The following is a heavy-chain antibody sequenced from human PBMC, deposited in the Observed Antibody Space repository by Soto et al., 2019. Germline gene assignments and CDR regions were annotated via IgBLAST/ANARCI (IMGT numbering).Heavy chain of an antibody. V-gene: IGHV1-69*01. D-gene: IGHD1-26*01. Sequence: QVQLVQSGAEVKKPGSSVKVSCKASGGTFSSYAISWVRQAPGQGLEWMGGIIPIFGTATYAQHFQGRVKITAHQSTSTAYMDLSSRGAEDTVVYYCARTVGASGRAFDIWGQGTMVAVSS. CDR2: IIPIFGTA. J-gene: IGHJ3*02. CDR1: GGTFSSYA. CDR3: ARTVGASGRAFDI.